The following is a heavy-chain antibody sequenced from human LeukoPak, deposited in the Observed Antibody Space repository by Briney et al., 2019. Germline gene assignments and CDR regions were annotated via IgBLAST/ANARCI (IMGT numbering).Heavy chain of an antibody. J-gene: IGHJ4*02. CDR3: ARAPWRYDFWSGATFRPFFDH. D-gene: IGHD3-3*01. CDR1: GYTFTCYY. Sequence: GASXKVSCKASGYTFTCYYMHWVRQAPGQGLEWMGWINPNSGGTNYAQKFQGRVTITRDTSISTAYMELSRLRSDDTAVYYCARAPWRYDFWSGATFRPFFDHWGQGTLVTVSS. V-gene: IGHV1-2*02. CDR2: INPNSGGT.